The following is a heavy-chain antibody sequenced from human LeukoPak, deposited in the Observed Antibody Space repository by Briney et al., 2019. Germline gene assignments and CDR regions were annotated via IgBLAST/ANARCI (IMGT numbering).Heavy chain of an antibody. V-gene: IGHV3-23*01. Sequence: PGGSLRLSCAAPGLTFSNYAMSWVRQAPGKGLEWVSAISASGGTTYYADSVKGRFTISRDNSKSTLYLQMNSLRAEDTALYYCAKGYSSGWYPFDYWGQGTLVSVSS. CDR2: ISASGGTT. CDR3: AKGYSSGWYPFDY. D-gene: IGHD6-19*01. J-gene: IGHJ4*02. CDR1: GLTFSNYA.